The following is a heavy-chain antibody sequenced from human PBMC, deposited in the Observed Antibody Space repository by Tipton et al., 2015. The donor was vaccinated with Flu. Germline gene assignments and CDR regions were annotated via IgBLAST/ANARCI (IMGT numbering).Heavy chain of an antibody. CDR2: ISGSGGST. D-gene: IGHD3-10*01. V-gene: IGHV3-23*01. CDR3: ATFARITMVQGVPYFDY. Sequence: SLRLSCAVSGFTFSSYAMSWVRHAPGKGLEWVSAISGSGGSTYYADSVKGRFTISRDNSKNTLYLQMNSLRAEDTAVYYCATFARITMVQGVPYFDYWGQGTLVTVSS. CDR1: GFTFSSYA. J-gene: IGHJ4*02.